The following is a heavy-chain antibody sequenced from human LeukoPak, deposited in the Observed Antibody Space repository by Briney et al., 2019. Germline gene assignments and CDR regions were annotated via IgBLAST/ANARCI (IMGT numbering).Heavy chain of an antibody. D-gene: IGHD5/OR15-5a*01. V-gene: IGHV4-4*02. Sequence: SGTLSLTCAVSGGSISNNHWWSWVRQPPGKGLEWIGEIYHSGTTNYNPSLKGRVTISVDESKNQFSLRLNSMTAADTAVYYCARGLSLNPGYYYYGMDIWGQGTTVTVSS. CDR1: GGSISNNHW. J-gene: IGHJ6*02. CDR3: ARGLSLNPGYYYYGMDI. CDR2: IYHSGTT.